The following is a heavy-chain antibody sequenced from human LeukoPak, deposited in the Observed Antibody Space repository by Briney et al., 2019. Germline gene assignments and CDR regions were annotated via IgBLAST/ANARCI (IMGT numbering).Heavy chain of an antibody. J-gene: IGHJ4*02. CDR2: ISSSSSYI. Sequence: GGSLRLSCAASGFTFISYSMNWVRQAPGKGLEWVSSISSSSSYIYYADSVKGRFTISRDNAENSLYLQMNSLRAEDTAVYYCAKTKDSSGYYFDYWGQGTLVTVSS. CDR3: AKTKDSSGYYFDY. D-gene: IGHD3-22*01. V-gene: IGHV3-21*04. CDR1: GFTFISYS.